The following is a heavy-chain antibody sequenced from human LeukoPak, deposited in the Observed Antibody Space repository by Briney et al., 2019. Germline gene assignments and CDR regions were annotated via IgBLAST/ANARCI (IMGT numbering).Heavy chain of an antibody. Sequence: PSETLSLTCTVSGGSIRSYCWSWIRQPPGKGLEWIGYIYYSGSTNYNTSLKSRVTISVDTSKNQFSLKLSSVTAADTAVYYCARVDPDSSSTLEVFDYWGQGTLVTVSS. CDR1: GGSIRSYC. CDR3: ARVDPDSSSTLEVFDY. J-gene: IGHJ4*02. V-gene: IGHV4-59*01. D-gene: IGHD6-6*01. CDR2: IYYSGST.